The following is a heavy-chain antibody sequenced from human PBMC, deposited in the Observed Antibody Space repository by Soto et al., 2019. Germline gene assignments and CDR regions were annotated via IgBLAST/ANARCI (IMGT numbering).Heavy chain of an antibody. D-gene: IGHD4-17*01. J-gene: IGHJ4*02. CDR2: ITSSGGGT. Sequence: GGSLRLSCAVSGFTFNNYAMSWVRQPPGKGLEWVSSITSSGGGTYYADSVKGRVTISRDNSENTLYLQMNSLRVEDTAVYYCAKRKYGDYVGGFDRWGQGTLVTVSS. CDR3: AKRKYGDYVGGFDR. CDR1: GFTFNNYA. V-gene: IGHV3-23*01.